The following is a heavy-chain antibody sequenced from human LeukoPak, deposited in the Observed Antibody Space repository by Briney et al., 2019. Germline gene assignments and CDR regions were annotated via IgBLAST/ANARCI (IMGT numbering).Heavy chain of an antibody. CDR1: GFTFSSYA. D-gene: IGHD2-2*01. CDR2: ISGSGGST. CDR3: AKGKTPYCSSANCLMFDY. V-gene: IGHV3-23*01. Sequence: GGSLRLSCAASGFTFSSYAMSWVRQAPGKGLEWVSGISGSGGSTYDANSVKGRFTISRDNSKNTLYLQMNSLRAEDTAVYYCAKGKTPYCSSANCLMFDYWGQGALVTVSS. J-gene: IGHJ4*02.